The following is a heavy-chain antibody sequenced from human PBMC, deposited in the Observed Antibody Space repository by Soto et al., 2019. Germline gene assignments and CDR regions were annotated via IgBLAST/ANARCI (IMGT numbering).Heavy chain of an antibody. J-gene: IGHJ6*02. Sequence: EVQLVESGGGLVQPGGSLRLSCAASGFTFSSYSMNWVRQAPGKGLGWVSYISSNSSTIYYADSVKGRFTISRDNAKNSLYLQMNSLRDEDTAVYYCASWSRGAAWYYYGMDVWGQGTTVTVSS. V-gene: IGHV3-48*02. CDR1: GFTFSSYS. CDR3: ASWSRGAAWYYYGMDV. CDR2: ISSNSSTI. D-gene: IGHD6-25*01.